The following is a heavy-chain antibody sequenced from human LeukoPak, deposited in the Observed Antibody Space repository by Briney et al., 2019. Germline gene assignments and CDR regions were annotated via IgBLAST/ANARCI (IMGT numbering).Heavy chain of an antibody. J-gene: IGHJ5*02. CDR1: GGSISSYY. Sequence: SETLSLTCTVSGGSISSYYLSWIRQPPGKGLEWVGDIYYSGSTNYNPSLKSRVTMSVDPSKNQFYLKLSSVTAADTAVYYCARDYRAAAGTWWLDPWGQGTLVTVSS. CDR3: ARDYRAAAGTWWLDP. V-gene: IGHV4-59*12. CDR2: IYYSGST. D-gene: IGHD6-13*01.